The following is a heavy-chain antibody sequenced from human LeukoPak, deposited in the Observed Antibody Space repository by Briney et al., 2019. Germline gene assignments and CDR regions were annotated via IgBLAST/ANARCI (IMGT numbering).Heavy chain of an antibody. CDR3: ARDVHYDSRRAPLYYYYVDV. CDR2: ISAYNGNT. Sequence: GASVKVSCKASGYTFTSYGISWVRQAPGQGLEWMGWISAYNGNTNYAQKLQGRVTMTTDTSTSTAYMELRSLRSDDTAVYYCARDVHYDSRRAPLYYYYVDVWGKGTTVTVSS. V-gene: IGHV1-18*01. CDR1: GYTFTSYG. D-gene: IGHD3-22*01. J-gene: IGHJ6*03.